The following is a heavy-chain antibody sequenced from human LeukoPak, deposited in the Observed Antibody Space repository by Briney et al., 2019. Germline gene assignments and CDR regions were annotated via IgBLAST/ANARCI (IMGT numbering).Heavy chain of an antibody. J-gene: IGHJ6*02. CDR1: GFTFSSYA. D-gene: IGHD1-26*01. Sequence: HPGGSLRLSCAASGFTFSSYAMSWVRQAPGKGLEWVSAISGSGGSTYYADSVKGRFTISRDNSKNTLYLQMNSLRAEDTAVYYCAKARSGSYSIYYYGMDVWGQGTTVTVSS. CDR3: AKARSGSYSIYYYGMDV. CDR2: ISGSGGST. V-gene: IGHV3-23*01.